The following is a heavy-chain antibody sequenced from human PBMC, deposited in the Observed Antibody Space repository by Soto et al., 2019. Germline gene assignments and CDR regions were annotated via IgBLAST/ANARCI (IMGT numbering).Heavy chain of an antibody. J-gene: IGHJ6*03. V-gene: IGHV4-34*01. CDR1: GGSFSGYY. D-gene: IGHD2-8*01. Sequence: PSETLSLTCAVYGGSFSGYYWSWIRQPPGKGQEWIGEINHSGSTNYNPSLKSRVTISVDTSKNQFSLKLSSVTAADTAVYYCARGRSSCTNGVCYTGGVYYMDVWGKGTTVTVSS. CDR3: ARGRSSCTNGVCYTGGVYYMDV. CDR2: INHSGST.